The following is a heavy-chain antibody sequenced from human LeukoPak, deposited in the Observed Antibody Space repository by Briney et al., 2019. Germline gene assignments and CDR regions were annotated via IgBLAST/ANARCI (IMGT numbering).Heavy chain of an antibody. Sequence: SETLSLTCTVSGGSISSYYWSWIRQPPGKGLEWIGYIYYSGGTNYNLSLKSRVTISVDTSKNQFSLKLSSVTAADTAVYYCARLDSSGYFDYWGQGTLVTVSS. D-gene: IGHD3-22*01. CDR2: IYYSGGT. V-gene: IGHV4-59*01. CDR1: GGSISSYY. CDR3: ARLDSSGYFDY. J-gene: IGHJ4*02.